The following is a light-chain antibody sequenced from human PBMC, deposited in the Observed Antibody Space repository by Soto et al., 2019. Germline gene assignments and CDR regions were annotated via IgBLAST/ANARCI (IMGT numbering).Light chain of an antibody. CDR3: QQFGSSRT. CDR1: QSVSSSY. Sequence: EIVLTQSPGTLSLSPGERATLSCRAGQSVSSSYLAWYQQKPGQAPRLLINGASSRATGIPDRFSGSGSGTDFTLTISRLEPEDFAVYYCQQFGSSRTFGLGPKLEIK. CDR2: GAS. J-gene: IGKJ2*01. V-gene: IGKV3-20*01.